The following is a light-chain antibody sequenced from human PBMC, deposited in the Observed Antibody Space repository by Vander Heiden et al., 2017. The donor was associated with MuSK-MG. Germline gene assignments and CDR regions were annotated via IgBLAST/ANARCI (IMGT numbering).Light chain of an antibody. V-gene: IGLV2-8*01. Sequence: QSALTPSPSASGSPGQSVTISCTGTGSDVGDSDHVSWYQQYPGRAPKLIIDEVSKRPSGVPDRFSGSKSGNTASLTVSGLQAEDEADYYCHSYARTNNVFGGGTRLTVL. CDR1: GSDVGDSDH. J-gene: IGLJ2*01. CDR2: EVS. CDR3: HSYARTNNV.